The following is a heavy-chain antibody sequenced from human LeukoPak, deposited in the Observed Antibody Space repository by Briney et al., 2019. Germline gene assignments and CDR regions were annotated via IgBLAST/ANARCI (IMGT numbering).Heavy chain of an antibody. D-gene: IGHD5-12*01. J-gene: IGHJ3*02. V-gene: IGHV4-34*01. Sequence: SETLSLTCAVYGGSFSGYYWSWLRQPPGKGLEWIGEINHSGSTNYNPSLKSRVTISVDTSKNQFSLKLSSVTAADTAVYYCARGRKWLPRPSNAFDIWGQGTMVTVSS. CDR2: INHSGST. CDR3: ARGRKWLPRPSNAFDI. CDR1: GGSFSGYY.